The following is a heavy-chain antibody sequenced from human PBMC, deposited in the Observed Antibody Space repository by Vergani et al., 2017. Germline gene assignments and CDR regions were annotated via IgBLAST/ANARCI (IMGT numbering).Heavy chain of an antibody. CDR1: GFTFSTYS. V-gene: IGHV3-21*01. J-gene: IGHJ4*02. CDR3: ARDPGYCSGGSCYVEEGGDY. D-gene: IGHD2-15*01. Sequence: EVQLVESGGGLVKPGGSLRLSCAASGFTFSTYSLNWVRQAPGKELEWVSSISGSSIYIYYADSVKGRFTISRDNAKNSLYLQMNSLRAEDTAVYYCARDPGYCSGGSCYVEEGGDYWGQGTLVTVSS. CDR2: ISGSSIYI.